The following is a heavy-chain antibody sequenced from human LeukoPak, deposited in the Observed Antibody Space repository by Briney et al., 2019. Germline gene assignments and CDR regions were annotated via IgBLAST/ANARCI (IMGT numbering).Heavy chain of an antibody. CDR3: ARGNCSSTSCLLIY. D-gene: IGHD2-2*01. CDR1: GYTFTNYG. J-gene: IGHJ4*02. CDR2: IIPILGIA. Sequence: SVKVSCKASGYTFTNYGISWVRQAPGQGLEWMGRIIPILGIANYAQKFQGRVTITADKSTSTAYMELSSLRSEDTAVYYCARGNCSSTSCLLIYWGQGTLVTVSS. V-gene: IGHV1-69*04.